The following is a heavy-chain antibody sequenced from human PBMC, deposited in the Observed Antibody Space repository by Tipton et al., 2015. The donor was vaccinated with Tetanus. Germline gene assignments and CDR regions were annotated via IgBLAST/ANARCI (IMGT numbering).Heavy chain of an antibody. D-gene: IGHD2-21*02. J-gene: IGHJ4*02. Sequence: GSLRLSCAASGFTFSSYWMSWVRQAPGKGLEWVANIKHDETEKYYVDSVRGRFNISRDNAKRSLYLQMNSLRADDTGVYFCARVHTPGLLGRYPLDYWGQGTLVTVSS. CDR2: IKHDETEK. CDR3: ARVHTPGLLGRYPLDY. CDR1: GFTFSSYW. V-gene: IGHV3-7*01.